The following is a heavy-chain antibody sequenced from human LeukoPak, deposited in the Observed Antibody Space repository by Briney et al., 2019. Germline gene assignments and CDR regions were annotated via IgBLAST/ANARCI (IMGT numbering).Heavy chain of an antibody. J-gene: IGHJ4*02. V-gene: IGHV4-59*01. D-gene: IGHD3-22*01. CDR2: IYYSGST. Sequence: SETLSLTCTVSGGSISSYYWSWIRQPPGKGLEWIGSIYYSGSTNYNPSLKSRVTISVDTSKNQFSLKLSSVTAADTAVYYCARSPNYYDSSGYYFVDYWGQGTLVTVSS. CDR1: GGSISSYY. CDR3: ARSPNYYDSSGYYFVDY.